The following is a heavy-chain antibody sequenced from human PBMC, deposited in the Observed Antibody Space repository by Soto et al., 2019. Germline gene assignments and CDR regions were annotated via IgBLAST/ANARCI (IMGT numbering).Heavy chain of an antibody. D-gene: IGHD5-12*01. CDR3: ARGITEMATINDFDS. CDR1: GGTFSIYG. J-gene: IGHJ4*02. V-gene: IGHV1-69*01. Sequence: QVQLVQSGAEVKKPGSSVKVSCKARGGTFSIYGINWVRQAPGQGLEWMGGIIPVFGSANYAQRFQGGVTIIADESTSTVYMEVSRLTSEDTAVYFCARGITEMATINDFDSWGQGTLVTVSS. CDR2: IIPVFGSA.